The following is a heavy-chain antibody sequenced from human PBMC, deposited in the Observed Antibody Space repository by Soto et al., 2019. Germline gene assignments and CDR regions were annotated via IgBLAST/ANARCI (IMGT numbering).Heavy chain of an antibody. CDR2: IYYSGST. J-gene: IGHJ5*02. CDR3: ARRGTYCSSTSCQNWFDP. D-gene: IGHD2-2*01. CDR1: GGSISSSSYY. Sequence: PSETLSLTCTVSGGSISSSSYYWSWIRQPPWKGLEWIGSIYYSGSTYYNPSLKSRDTISVDTSKNQFSLKLSSVTAADTAVYYCARRGTYCSSTSCQNWFDPWGQGXLVTVYS. V-gene: IGHV4-39*01.